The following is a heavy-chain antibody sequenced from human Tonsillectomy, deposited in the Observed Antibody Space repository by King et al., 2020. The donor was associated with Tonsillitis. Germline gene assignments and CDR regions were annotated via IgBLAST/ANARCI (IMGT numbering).Heavy chain of an antibody. CDR3: ARVNWDDAFDI. V-gene: IGHV1-2*04. Sequence: HGQLVQSGAEVKKPGASVKVSCKASGYTFTGYFLHWVRQAPGQGLEWMGWINPNSGDTHYAQRFQAWVTMTRDTSISTAYMELSRLSSDDTAVYYCARVNWDDAFDIWGQGTMVTVSS. D-gene: IGHD1-1*01. J-gene: IGHJ3*02. CDR2: INPNSGDT. CDR1: GYTFTGYF.